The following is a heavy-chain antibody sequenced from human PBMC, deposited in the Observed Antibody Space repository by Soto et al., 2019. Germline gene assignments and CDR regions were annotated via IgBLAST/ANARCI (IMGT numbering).Heavy chain of an antibody. CDR2: IIPIFGTA. Sequence: SVKVSCKASGGTFSSYAISWVRQAPGQGLEWMGGIIPIFGTANYAQKFQGRVTITADESTSTAYMELSSLRSEDTAVYYCGRGYDFWSGPGSYYQPFYFDYWGPGTLVTVSS. D-gene: IGHD3-3*01. V-gene: IGHV1-69*13. CDR1: GGTFSSYA. J-gene: IGHJ4*02. CDR3: GRGYDFWSGPGSYYQPFYFDY.